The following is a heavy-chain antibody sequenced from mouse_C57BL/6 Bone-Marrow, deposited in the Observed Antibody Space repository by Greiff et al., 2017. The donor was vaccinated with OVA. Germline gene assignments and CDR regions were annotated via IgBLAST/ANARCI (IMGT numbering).Heavy chain of an antibody. Sequence: EVKLMESGEGLVKPGGSLKLSCAASGFTFSSSAMSWVRQTPEKRLEWVAYISSGGDYIYYADTVKGRFTISRDNARNTLYLQMSSLKSEDTAMYYCTRVDTTVVPYWYFDVWGTGTTVTVSS. CDR3: TRVDTTVVPYWYFDV. J-gene: IGHJ1*03. V-gene: IGHV5-9-1*02. CDR2: ISSGGDYI. CDR1: GFTFSSSA. D-gene: IGHD1-1*01.